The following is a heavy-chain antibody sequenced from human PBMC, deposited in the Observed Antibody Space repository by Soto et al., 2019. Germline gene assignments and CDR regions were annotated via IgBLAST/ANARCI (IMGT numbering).Heavy chain of an antibody. V-gene: IGHV3-9*01. CDR1: VFTFDDYA. CDR3: AKDITMVRGVITD. J-gene: IGHJ4*02. Sequence: CLRVSCAATVFTFDDYAMHWVRQAPGKGLEWVSGISWNSGSIGYADSVKGRFTISRDNAKNSLYLQMNSLRAEDTALYYCAKDITMVRGVITDWGQGTLVTVS. D-gene: IGHD3-10*01. CDR2: ISWNSGSI.